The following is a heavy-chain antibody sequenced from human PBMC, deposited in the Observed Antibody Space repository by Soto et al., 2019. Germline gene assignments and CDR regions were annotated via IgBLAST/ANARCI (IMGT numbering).Heavy chain of an antibody. CDR1: GFTFSSYA. Sequence: GGSLRLSCAASGFTFSSYAMSWVRQAPGKGLEWVSAISGSGGNTYYADSVKGRFTISRDNSKNTLYLQMNSLRAEDTAVYYCATLANSTVKTSYWGQGTLVTVSS. CDR2: ISGSGGNT. J-gene: IGHJ4*02. V-gene: IGHV3-23*01. D-gene: IGHD4-17*01. CDR3: ATLANSTVKTSY.